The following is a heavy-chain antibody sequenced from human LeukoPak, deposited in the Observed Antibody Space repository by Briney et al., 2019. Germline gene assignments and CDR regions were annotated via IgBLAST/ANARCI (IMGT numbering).Heavy chain of an antibody. D-gene: IGHD6-6*01. CDR2: IKQDGSEK. Sequence: GGSLRLSCAASGFTFTTYWMGWVRQAPGKGLEWVANIKQDGSEKYYVDSVKGRFTISRDNVKNSLYLQMNSLRAEDTAVYYCASRAARAYYMDVWGKGTTVTVSS. CDR1: GFTFTTYW. J-gene: IGHJ6*03. V-gene: IGHV3-7*01. CDR3: ASRAARAYYMDV.